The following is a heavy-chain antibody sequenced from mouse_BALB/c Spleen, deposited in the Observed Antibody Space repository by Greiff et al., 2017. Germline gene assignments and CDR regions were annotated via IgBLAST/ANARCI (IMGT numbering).Heavy chain of an antibody. CDR3: TIDFTTATYYAMDY. CDR1: GFTFSSYT. Sequence: EVLLVESGGGLVKPGGSLKLSCAASGFTFSSYTMSWVRQTPEKRLEWVATISSGGSYTYYPDSVKGRFTISRDNAKNTLYLQMSSLKSEDTAMYYCTIDFTTATYYAMDYWGQGTSVTVSA. V-gene: IGHV5-6-4*01. J-gene: IGHJ4*01. CDR2: ISSGGSYT. D-gene: IGHD1-2*01.